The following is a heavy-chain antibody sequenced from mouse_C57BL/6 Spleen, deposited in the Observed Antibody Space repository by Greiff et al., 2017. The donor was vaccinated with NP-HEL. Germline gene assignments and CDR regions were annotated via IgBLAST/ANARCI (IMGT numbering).Heavy chain of an antibody. Sequence: VQLQQSGAELVRPGASVKLSCTASGFNIKDDYMHWVKQRPEQGLEWIGWIDPENGDTEYASKFQGKATITADTSSNTAYLQLSSLTSDDTAVYYCTSGLRRGDYWGQGTTLTVSS. V-gene: IGHV14-4*01. CDR3: TSGLRRGDY. CDR2: IDPENGDT. CDR1: GFNIKDDY. D-gene: IGHD2-4*01. J-gene: IGHJ2*01.